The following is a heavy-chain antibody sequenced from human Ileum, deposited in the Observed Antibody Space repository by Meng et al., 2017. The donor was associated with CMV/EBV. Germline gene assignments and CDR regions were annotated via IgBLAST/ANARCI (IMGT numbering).Heavy chain of an antibody. V-gene: IGHV1-2*02. D-gene: IGHD1/OR15-1a*01. CDR1: GYTFTGYY. CDR3: ARGEGKLAQFDY. Sequence: ASVKVSCKASGYTFTGYYMHWLRQAPGQGLEWMGWINPNSGGTNYAQKFQGRVTMTRDTSISTAYMELSRLRSDDTAVYYCARGEGKLAQFDYWGQGTLVTVSS. CDR2: INPNSGGT. J-gene: IGHJ4*02.